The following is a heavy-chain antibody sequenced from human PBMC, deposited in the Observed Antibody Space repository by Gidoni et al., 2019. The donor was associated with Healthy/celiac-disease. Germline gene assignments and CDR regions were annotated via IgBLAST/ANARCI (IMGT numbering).Heavy chain of an antibody. V-gene: IGHV3-7*03. D-gene: IGHD3-22*01. CDR3: ARDVFILDSSGYSYYYYGMDV. Sequence: EVQLVESGGGLVQPGGSLRLSCAASGFTFSSYWMSWVRQAPGKGLEWVANIKQDGSEKYYVDSVKGRFTISRDNAKNSLYLQMNSLRAEDTAVYYCARDVFILDSSGYSYYYYGMDVWGQGTTVTVSS. J-gene: IGHJ6*02. CDR1: GFTFSSYW. CDR2: IKQDGSEK.